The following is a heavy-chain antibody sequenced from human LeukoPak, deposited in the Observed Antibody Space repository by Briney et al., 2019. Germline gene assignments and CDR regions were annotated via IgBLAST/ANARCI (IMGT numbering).Heavy chain of an antibody. CDR2: INPNSGGT. CDR1: GYTFTGYY. V-gene: IGHV1-2*02. CDR3: ARGYYDSSGYFF. J-gene: IGHJ4*02. D-gene: IGHD3-22*01. Sequence: ASVKVSCKASGYTFTGYYMHWVRQAPGQGLEWMGWINPNSGGTNYALKFQGRVTMTRDTSISTAYMELSRLRSDDTAVYYCARGYYDSSGYFFWGQGTLVTVSS.